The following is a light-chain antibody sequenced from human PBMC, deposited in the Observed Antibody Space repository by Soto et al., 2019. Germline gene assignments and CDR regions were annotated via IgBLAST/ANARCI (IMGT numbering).Light chain of an antibody. CDR3: QQYGSSPGS. J-gene: IGKJ1*01. V-gene: IGKV3-20*01. CDR1: QSVSSSY. CDR2: AAS. Sequence: EIVLTQSPGTLSLSPGERATLYCRASQSVSSSYLAWYQQKPGQAPRLLIYAASSRATGIPDRFSGSGSVTDFTLTISRLEPEDFAVYYCQQYGSSPGSFGQGTKVEIK.